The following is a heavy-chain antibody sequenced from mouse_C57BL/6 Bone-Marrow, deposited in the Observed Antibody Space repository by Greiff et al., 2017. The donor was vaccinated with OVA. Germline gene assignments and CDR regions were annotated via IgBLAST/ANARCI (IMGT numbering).Heavy chain of an antibody. CDR3: TREEGPSWAWFAY. CDR2: IDPETGGT. V-gene: IGHV1-15*01. J-gene: IGHJ3*01. D-gene: IGHD3-3*01. Sequence: VQLQQSGAELVRPGASVTLSCKASGYTFTDYEMHWVKQTPVHGLEWIGAIDPETGGTAYNQKFKGKAILTADKSSSTAYMELRSLTSEDSAVYYCTREEGPSWAWFAYWGQGTLVTVSA. CDR1: GYTFTDYE.